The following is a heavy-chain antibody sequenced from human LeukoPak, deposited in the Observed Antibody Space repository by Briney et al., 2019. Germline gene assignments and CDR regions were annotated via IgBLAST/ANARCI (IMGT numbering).Heavy chain of an antibody. CDR3: AKAGPITMIVGDFDY. V-gene: IGHV3-23*01. D-gene: IGHD3-22*01. CDR2: ISGSGGST. J-gene: IGHJ4*02. CDR1: GFTFSSYA. Sequence: HSGGSLRLSCAASGFTFSSYAMSWVRQAPGKGLEWVSAISGSGGSTYYADSVKGRFTISRDNSKNTLYLQMNSLRAEDTAVYYCAKAGPITMIVGDFDYWGQGTLVTVSS.